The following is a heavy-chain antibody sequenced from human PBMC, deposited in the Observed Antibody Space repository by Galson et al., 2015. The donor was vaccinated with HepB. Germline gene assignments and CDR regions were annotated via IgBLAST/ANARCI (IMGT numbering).Heavy chain of an antibody. J-gene: IGHJ4*02. CDR3: AKSIHLGRGFDS. CDR1: GDSVSSNTVG. V-gene: IGHV6-1*01. Sequence: CAISGDSVSSNTVGWNWIRQSPSRGLEWLGRTYYRSKWSNDYAVSVKSRITNNPDTSKNQFSLQLNSVTPEDTAVYYCAKSIHLGRGFDSWGQGTLVTVSS. D-gene: IGHD7-27*01. CDR2: TYYRSKWSN.